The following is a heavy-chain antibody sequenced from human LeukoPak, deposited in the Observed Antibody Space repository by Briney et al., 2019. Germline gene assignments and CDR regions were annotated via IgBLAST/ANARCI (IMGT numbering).Heavy chain of an antibody. CDR1: GGSFSGYY. CDR2: IYYSGST. D-gene: IGHD3-10*01. J-gene: IGHJ5*02. CDR3: ARGVRGVIITGNWFDP. Sequence: SETLSLTCAVYGGSFSGYYWSWIRQPPGKGLEWIGYIYYSGSTNYNPSLKGRVTISVDTSKNQFSLKLRSVTAADTAIYYCARGVRGVIITGNWFDPWGQGTLVTVSS. V-gene: IGHV4-59*01.